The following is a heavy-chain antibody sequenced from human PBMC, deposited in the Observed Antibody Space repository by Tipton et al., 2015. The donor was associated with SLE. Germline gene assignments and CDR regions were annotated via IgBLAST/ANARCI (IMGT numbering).Heavy chain of an antibody. Sequence: VQLVQSGAEVKKSGESLKISCQGSGYNFPNYWIGWVRQMPGKGLEWMGIIYPDDADTSYSPSFQGHVTMSADTSFNSAYLQWDNLKASDSAMYYCARRRGSRYSFDIWGQGTMVTVSS. CDR3: ARRRGSRYSFDI. CDR2: IYPDDADT. CDR1: GYNFPNYW. V-gene: IGHV5-51*03. D-gene: IGHD2-15*01. J-gene: IGHJ3*02.